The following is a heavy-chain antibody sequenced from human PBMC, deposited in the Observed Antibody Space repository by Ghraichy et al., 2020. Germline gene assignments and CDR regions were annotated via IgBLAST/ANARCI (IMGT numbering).Heavy chain of an antibody. CDR2: ISANNGVA. J-gene: IGHJ6*02. V-gene: IGHV1-18*01. CDR3: ARDQASKDYFYYHGMDV. CDR1: GYTFTTYG. Sequence: ASVKVSCKTSGYTFTTYGISWVRQAPGQGLEWMGWISANNGVAKYAEKFQGGLTMTRDTSTSTVYMEVRSLTSDDTAVYYCARDQASKDYFYYHGMDVWGQGTTVVVSS.